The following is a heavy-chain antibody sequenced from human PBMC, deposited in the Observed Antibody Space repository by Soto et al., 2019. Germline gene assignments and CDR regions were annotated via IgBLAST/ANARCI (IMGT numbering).Heavy chain of an antibody. CDR2: MNLNSGYT. J-gene: IGHJ4*02. Sequence: QVQLVQSGAEVKKPGASVKVSCKASGYTFTSYDINWVRQATGQGLEWMGWMNLNSGYTGYAQKFQGRVTMTRDNSIRTACVELSSLRSEDTAVYYCARANGDFDYWGQGTLVTVSS. V-gene: IGHV1-8*01. CDR3: ARANGDFDY. CDR1: GYTFTSYD. D-gene: IGHD4-17*01.